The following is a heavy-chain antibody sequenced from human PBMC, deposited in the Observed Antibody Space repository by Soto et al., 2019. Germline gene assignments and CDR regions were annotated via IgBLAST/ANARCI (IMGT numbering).Heavy chain of an antibody. D-gene: IGHD3-10*01. CDR3: ARDRYYGSGSYGPIYNWFDP. J-gene: IGHJ5*02. CDR2: TYYRSKWYN. Sequence: PSQTLSLTCAISGDSVSSNSAAWNWIRQSPSRGLEWLGRTYYRSKWYNDYAVSVKSRITINPDTSKNQFSLQLNSVTPEDTAVYYCARDRYYGSGSYGPIYNWFDPWGQGTLVTVSS. CDR1: GDSVSSNSAA. V-gene: IGHV6-1*01.